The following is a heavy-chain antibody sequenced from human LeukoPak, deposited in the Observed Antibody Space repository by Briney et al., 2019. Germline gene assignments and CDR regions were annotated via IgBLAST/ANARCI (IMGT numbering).Heavy chain of an antibody. J-gene: IGHJ4*02. CDR2: FVPEDGET. D-gene: IGHD3-10*01. CDR3: ATLPRGHLFDS. Sequence: ASVTVSCKASGGTFSSYAISWVRQAPGQGLEWMGGFVPEDGETIYAQKFQGRVSMTEDTSTDTAYMELSSLRSDDTAVYFCATLPRGHLFDSWGQGTLVTVSS. CDR1: GGTFSSYA. V-gene: IGHV1-24*01.